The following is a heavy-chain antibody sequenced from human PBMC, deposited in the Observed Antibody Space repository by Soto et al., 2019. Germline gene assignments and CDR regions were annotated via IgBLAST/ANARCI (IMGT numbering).Heavy chain of an antibody. CDR2: IYYSGST. V-gene: IGHV4-61*01. D-gene: IGHD3-9*01. J-gene: IGHJ4*02. CDR1: VGSVSSGNFY. Sequence: SETLSLTCTVSVGSVSSGNFYWMWIRQPPGKGLEWIGFIYYSGSTNYNPSLKSRVTISVDTSKNQFSLQLSSVTAADTAVYYCARGRNGLVLYWGQGTLVTVSS. CDR3: ARGRNGLVLY.